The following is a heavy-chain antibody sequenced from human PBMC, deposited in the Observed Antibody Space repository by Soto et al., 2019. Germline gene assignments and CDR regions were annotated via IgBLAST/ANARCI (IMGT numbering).Heavy chain of an antibody. Sequence: SVKVSCKTSGGTFSTFGISWVRQAPGQGLEWMGGIIPFFGTAEYSQKFEDRITITADESTHTVYMDRRSLTSEDTAIYYCARTAPMNAGDKYYYDFWGQGALVTVSS. J-gene: IGHJ4*02. D-gene: IGHD3-16*01. CDR2: IIPFFGTA. CDR3: ARTAPMNAGDKYYYDF. CDR1: GGTFSTFG. V-gene: IGHV1-69*13.